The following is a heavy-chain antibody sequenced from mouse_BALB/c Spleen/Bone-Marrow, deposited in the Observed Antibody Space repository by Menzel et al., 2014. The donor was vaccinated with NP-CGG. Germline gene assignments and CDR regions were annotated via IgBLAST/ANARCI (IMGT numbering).Heavy chain of an antibody. Sequence: LVESGPELVKPGASVKLSCKASGYTFTSYYMYWVKQRPGQGLEWIGEITPSNGDTNFNEKFKSKATLTVDKSSSTAYMQLSSLTSEDSAVYYCSREGAYWGQGTRVTVSA. CDR2: ITPSNGDT. CDR1: GYTFTSYY. V-gene: IGHV1S81*02. CDR3: SREGAY. J-gene: IGHJ3*01.